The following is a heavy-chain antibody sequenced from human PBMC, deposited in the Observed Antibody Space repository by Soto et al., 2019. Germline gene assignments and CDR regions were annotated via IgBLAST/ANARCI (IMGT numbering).Heavy chain of an antibody. CDR2: IYFRGST. CDR3: ARDTEPTSGGIDY. V-gene: IGHV4-31*03. J-gene: IGHJ4*02. Sequence: QVQLKERGQGLLKPSKTLSLTCTVRGGSFNIPVYYWPWSRQAPGKGLEWVGDIYFRGSTKYSASLKSRLTISLDTSKNQFSLKLSSVTPADTATYYCARDTEPTSGGIDYWGQGTLVTVSS. CDR1: GGSFNIPVYY. D-gene: IGHD3-16*01.